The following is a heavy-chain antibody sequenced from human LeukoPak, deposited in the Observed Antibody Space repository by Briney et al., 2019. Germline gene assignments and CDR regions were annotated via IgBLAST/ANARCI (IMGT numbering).Heavy chain of an antibody. D-gene: IGHD5-18*01. Sequence: ESLKISRKGSRYSFSNYWTGWVRQPAGKGLEWMGIIYPDDSDTKYSPSFQGRVTISAVKSISTAYLQWSSLKASDTAIYYCARRGYSSEYYFDFWGQGALVTVSS. CDR3: ARRGYSSEYYFDF. CDR1: RYSFSNYW. V-gene: IGHV5-51*01. J-gene: IGHJ4*02. CDR2: IYPDDSDT.